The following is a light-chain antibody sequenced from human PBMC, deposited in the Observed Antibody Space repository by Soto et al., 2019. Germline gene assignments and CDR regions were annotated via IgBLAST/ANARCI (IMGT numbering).Light chain of an antibody. CDR3: EQNYSTSLT. Sequence: DIPMTQSPSSLSASVGDRVTITCRASQSISSYLNWYQQKPGKAPKLLIYAASSLQSGVPSRFSGSGSGTDFTLTISSQHPEDFATYYCEQNYSTSLTFGQGTRLEIK. CDR1: QSISSY. J-gene: IGKJ5*01. V-gene: IGKV1-39*01. CDR2: AAS.